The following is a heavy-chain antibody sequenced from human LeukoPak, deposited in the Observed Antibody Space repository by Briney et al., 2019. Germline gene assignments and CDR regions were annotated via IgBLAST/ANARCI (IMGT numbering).Heavy chain of an antibody. Sequence: ASVKVSCKASGYTFTSYDINWVRQATGQGLEWMGWMNPNSGNTGYAQKFQGRVTMTRNTSISTAYMGLSSLRSEDTAVYYCTILGYSGSYDAFDIWGQGTMVTVSS. CDR1: GYTFTSYD. J-gene: IGHJ3*02. CDR2: MNPNSGNT. V-gene: IGHV1-8*01. CDR3: TILGYSGSYDAFDI. D-gene: IGHD1-26*01.